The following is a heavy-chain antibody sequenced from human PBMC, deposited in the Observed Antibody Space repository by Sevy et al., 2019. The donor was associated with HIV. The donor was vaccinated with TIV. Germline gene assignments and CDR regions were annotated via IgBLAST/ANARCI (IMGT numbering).Heavy chain of an antibody. D-gene: IGHD2-15*01. CDR2: ISGSGGGT. V-gene: IGHV3-23*01. CDR3: AKGDRTFYGLDV. J-gene: IGHJ6*02. Sequence: GGSLRLSCAASGFIFSTYTMTWVRQAPGKGLEWVSGISGSGGGTYYADSLKGRFTIFRDNSKSTVHLQMNSLRAEDTAVYYCAKGDRTFYGLDVWGQGTTVTVSS. CDR1: GFIFSTYT.